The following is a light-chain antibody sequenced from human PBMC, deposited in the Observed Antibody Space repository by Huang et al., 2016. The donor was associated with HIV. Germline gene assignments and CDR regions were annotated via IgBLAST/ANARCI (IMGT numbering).Light chain of an antibody. CDR2: GAS. CDR1: PSVATD. V-gene: IGKV3-15*01. Sequence: EIIMTKSPATLSLSPGEVASLACRAYPSVATDLAWYLHRPGQISRILSFGASTRASGRPGRFSGSGSGTQFTLTVSGLQSEDFAVYYCQQYHNWPYTFGQGTKLEI. CDR3: QQYHNWPYT. J-gene: IGKJ2*01.